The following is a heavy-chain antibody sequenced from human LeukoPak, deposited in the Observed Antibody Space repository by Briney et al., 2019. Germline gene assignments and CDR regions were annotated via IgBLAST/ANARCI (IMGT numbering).Heavy chain of an antibody. V-gene: IGHV1-3*04. CDR2: INTDNGNR. Sequence: GASVKVSCKASGYTFTNYAIHWVRQAPGQGLEWMGRINTDNGNRKYAQKFQGRVTITSDTSANTVNMELTSLRSEDTAVYFCARDKALTTSYGMDVWGQGTTVTVSS. CDR3: ARDKALTTSYGMDV. D-gene: IGHD2/OR15-2a*01. J-gene: IGHJ6*02. CDR1: GYTFTNYA.